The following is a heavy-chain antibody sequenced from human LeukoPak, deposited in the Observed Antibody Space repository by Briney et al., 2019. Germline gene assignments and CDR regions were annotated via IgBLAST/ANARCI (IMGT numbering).Heavy chain of an antibody. CDR2: INLNSRTI. V-gene: IGHV3-48*01. J-gene: IGHJ4*02. D-gene: IGHD4/OR15-4a*01. CDR1: GFTFSTYG. CDR3: ARRAGAYSHPYDY. Sequence: GGSLRLSCAASGFTFSTYGMNWVRQAPGKGLEWVSYINLNSRTIDYADSVRGRFTISRDNAKSSLYLQMNSLRAEDTAVYYCARRAGAYSHPYDYWGQGTLVTVSS.